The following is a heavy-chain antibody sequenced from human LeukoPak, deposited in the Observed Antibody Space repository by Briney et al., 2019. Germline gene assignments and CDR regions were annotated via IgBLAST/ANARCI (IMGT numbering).Heavy chain of an antibody. V-gene: IGHV3-23*01. J-gene: IGHJ4*02. Sequence: QPGGSLRLSCAASGFTFSSYAMTWVRQAPGKGLEWVSTISTSADTYYADSVKGRFTISRDNSKNTLYLHMNTLRPEDTALYYCAKRGTNWGPPDYGGQGALVTVSS. CDR2: ISTSADT. CDR1: GFTFSSYA. CDR3: AKRGTNWGPPDY. D-gene: IGHD7-27*01.